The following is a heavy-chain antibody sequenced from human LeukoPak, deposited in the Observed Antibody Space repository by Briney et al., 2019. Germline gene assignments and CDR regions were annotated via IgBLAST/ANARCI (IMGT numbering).Heavy chain of an antibody. CDR2: IYSGGST. Sequence: GGSLRLSCVASGFTVSSNYMSWVRQAPGKGLEWVSVIYSGGSTYYADSVKGRFTISRDNSKNTLYLQMNSLRAEDTAVYYCARDRITSGWSQRHMGVWGKGTTVTVSS. V-gene: IGHV3-53*01. CDR1: GFTVSSNY. J-gene: IGHJ6*03. CDR3: ARDRITSGWSQRHMGV. D-gene: IGHD6-19*01.